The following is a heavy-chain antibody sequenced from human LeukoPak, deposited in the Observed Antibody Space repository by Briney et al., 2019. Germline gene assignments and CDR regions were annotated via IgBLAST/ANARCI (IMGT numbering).Heavy chain of an antibody. CDR3: ARGSGGSDNWLVDP. CDR1: GYTFTGYY. V-gene: IGHV1-2*04. D-gene: IGHD2-15*01. CDR2: INPNSGGT. Sequence: GASVKVSRKASGYTFTGYYMHWVRQAPGQGLEWMGWINPNSGGTNYAQKFQGWVTMTRDTSISTAYMELSRLRSDDTAVYYCARGSGGSDNWLVDPWGQGTLVTVSS. J-gene: IGHJ5*02.